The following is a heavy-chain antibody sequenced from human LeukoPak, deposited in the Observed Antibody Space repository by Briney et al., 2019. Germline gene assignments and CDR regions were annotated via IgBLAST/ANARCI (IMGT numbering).Heavy chain of an antibody. D-gene: IGHD3-3*01. J-gene: IGHJ3*02. V-gene: IGHV3-30*04. CDR3: ARGDPDISFGVAGEAFDI. CDR2: ISYDGSNK. Sequence: GGSLRLSCAASGFTFSSYAMHWVRQAPGKGLEWVAVISYDGSNKYYADSVKGRFTISRDNAKNSLYLQMNSLRAEDTAVYYCARGDPDISFGVAGEAFDIWGQGTMVTVSS. CDR1: GFTFSSYA.